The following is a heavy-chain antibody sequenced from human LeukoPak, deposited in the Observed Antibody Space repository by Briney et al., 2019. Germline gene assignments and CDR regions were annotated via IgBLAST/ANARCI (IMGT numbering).Heavy chain of an antibody. CDR2: IYTSGCT. V-gene: IGHV4-4*07. D-gene: IGHD3-10*01. CDR3: ARTLYYSSGYYFDY. J-gene: IGHJ4*02. CDR1: GGSISSYY. Sequence: SETLSLTCTVSGGSISSYYWSWIRQPAGKGLEWIGRIYTSGCTNYNPSLKSRVTMSVDTSKNQFSLKLSSVTAADTAVYYCARTLYYSSGYYFDYWGQGTLVTVSS.